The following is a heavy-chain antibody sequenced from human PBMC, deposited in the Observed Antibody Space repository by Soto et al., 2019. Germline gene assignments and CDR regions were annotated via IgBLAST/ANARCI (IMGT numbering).Heavy chain of an antibody. Sequence: SHTLSRTCVISGDSVCSYSAAWNWIRQSPSGGLEWLGRTYYRSRFFSDYAESVKSRIIINTDTSKNQFSLQLKSVTPEDTAVYYCVRDRHSSSGWFDPWGQGTPVTVSS. D-gene: IGHD3-10*01. CDR1: GDSVCSYSAA. V-gene: IGHV6-1*01. CDR3: VRDRHSSSGWFDP. CDR2: TYYRSRFFS. J-gene: IGHJ5*02.